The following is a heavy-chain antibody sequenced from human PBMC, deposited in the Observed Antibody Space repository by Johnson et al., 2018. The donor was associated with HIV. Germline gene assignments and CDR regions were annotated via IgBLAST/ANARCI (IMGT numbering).Heavy chain of an antibody. CDR1: GFTFSSYD. CDR3: ARDTHGEGAFDI. D-gene: IGHD3-10*01. Sequence: VQLVESGGGLVQPGGSLRLSCAASGFTFSSYDMHWVRQATGTGLEWVSAIGTAGDTYYPGSVKGRFTISRENAKNSLYLQMNSLRAGDTAVYYCARDTHGEGAFDIWGQGTMVTVSS. CDR2: IGTAGDT. V-gene: IGHV3-13*01. J-gene: IGHJ3*02.